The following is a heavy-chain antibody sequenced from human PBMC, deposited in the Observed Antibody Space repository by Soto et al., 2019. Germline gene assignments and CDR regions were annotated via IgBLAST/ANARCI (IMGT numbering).Heavy chain of an antibody. V-gene: IGHV1-3*01. CDR1: GYTLTSYY. CDR3: AGEDVEIGAGAFDI. D-gene: IGHD6-19*01. J-gene: IGHJ3*02. CDR2: INAGNGNT. Sequence: ASVKVSCKAPGYTLTSYYMHWVRQAPGQRLEWMGWINAGNGNTKYSQKFQGRVTITRDTSASTAYMELSSLRSEDTAVYYCAGEDVEIGAGAFDIWGQGTMVTVSS.